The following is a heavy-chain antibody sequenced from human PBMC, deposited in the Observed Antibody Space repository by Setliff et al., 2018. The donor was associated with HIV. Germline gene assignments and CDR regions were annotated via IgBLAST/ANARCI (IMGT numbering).Heavy chain of an antibody. CDR3: ARDNNRGGAVDY. CDR1: GFSFSIYH. J-gene: IGHJ4*02. CDR2: IRSDSTII. D-gene: IGHD3-16*01. V-gene: IGHV3-48*01. Sequence: PGGSLRLSCAASGFSFSIYHMNWVRQAPGKGLEWVSYIRSDSTIIYYADSVKGRFTVSRDNVKNSLYLQMNSLRAEDTAIYYCARDNNRGGAVDYWGQGTLVTVPQ.